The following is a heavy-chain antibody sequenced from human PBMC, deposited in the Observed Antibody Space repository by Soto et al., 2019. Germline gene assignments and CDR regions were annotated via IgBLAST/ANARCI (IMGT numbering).Heavy chain of an antibody. CDR2: IWYDGSNK. D-gene: IGHD3-10*01. CDR1: EFTFSSYG. CDR3: ARYYYYDDRRDLFSF. Sequence: GGNPGISSAAYEFTFSSYGMQWVRQAPGKRLEWVAVIWYDGSNKYYADSVKGRFTISRDNSKNTLYLQMNSLRAEDTAVYYCARYYYYDDRRDLFSFWGQGSLVTVSA. J-gene: IGHJ4*02. V-gene: IGHV3-33*01.